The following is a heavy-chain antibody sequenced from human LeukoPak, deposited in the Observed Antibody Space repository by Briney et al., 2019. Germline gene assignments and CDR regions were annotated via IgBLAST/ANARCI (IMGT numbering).Heavy chain of an antibody. D-gene: IGHD2-2*01. J-gene: IGHJ4*02. Sequence: SETLSLTCTVSGASISSGSHHWGWFRQSPEKGLEWIGSIYSGRTTYYTPSLTSRLSISVDTSKNQFSLLLNSVTAADTDIYYCAKHDGRGGNTRGALDSWGQGSLVTVSP. CDR3: AKHDGRGGNTRGALDS. CDR1: GASISSGSHH. CDR2: IYSGRTT. V-gene: IGHV4-39*01.